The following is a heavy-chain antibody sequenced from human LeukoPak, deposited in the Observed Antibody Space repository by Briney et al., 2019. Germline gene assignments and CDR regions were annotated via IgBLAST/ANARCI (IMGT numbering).Heavy chain of an antibody. CDR2: IWYDGSNK. CDR1: GFTFDDYG. D-gene: IGHD3-22*01. V-gene: IGHV3-33*06. J-gene: IGHJ4*02. Sequence: PGGSLRLSCAASGFTFDDYGMSWVRQAPGKGLEWVAVIWYDGSNKYYADSVKGRFTISRDDSKNTLYLQMNSLRAEDTAVYYCAKGPGEDSSGYYPKIDYWGQGTLVTV. CDR3: AKGPGEDSSGYYPKIDY.